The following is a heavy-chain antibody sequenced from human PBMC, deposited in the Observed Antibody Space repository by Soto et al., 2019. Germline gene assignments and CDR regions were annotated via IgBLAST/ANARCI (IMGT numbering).Heavy chain of an antibody. D-gene: IGHD1-20*01. Sequence: EVQLLESGGGLVQPGGSLRLSCAASGFTFSSYAMSWVRQAPGKGLEWVSAISGSGGSTYYADSVKGRFTISRDNSKNTLYLQMNSLRAEDTAVYYCAKDPRGPITYYYYYYMDVWDKGTTVTVSS. CDR1: GFTFSSYA. CDR3: AKDPRGPITYYYYYYMDV. CDR2: ISGSGGST. V-gene: IGHV3-23*01. J-gene: IGHJ6*03.